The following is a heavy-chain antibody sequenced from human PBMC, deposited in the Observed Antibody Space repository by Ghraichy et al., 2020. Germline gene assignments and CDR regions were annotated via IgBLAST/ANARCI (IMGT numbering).Heavy chain of an antibody. CDR2: ISGSGGTT. J-gene: IGHJ4*02. CDR1: GFIFGSYA. Sequence: GESLNISCAASGFIFGSYAMSWVRQAPGRGLEWASGISGSGGTTHYADSVKGRFTISRDNSKNTLYLQMNSLTDEDTAVYYCAKERGTGWPLDYWCQGTLVTVSS. V-gene: IGHV3-23*01. CDR3: AKERGTGWPLDY. D-gene: IGHD6-19*01.